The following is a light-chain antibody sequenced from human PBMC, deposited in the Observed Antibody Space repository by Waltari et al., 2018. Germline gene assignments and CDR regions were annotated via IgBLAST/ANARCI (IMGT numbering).Light chain of an antibody. J-gene: IGKJ4*01. CDR1: HSVNWY. Sequence: DIVLTQSPATLSLSPGERATLSCRASHSVNWYLAWYQQRPGQAPRLLIYDASNRATGIPAGFRGSGSETDFTLTISSLQPEDSAVYYCQQRRNWPLTFGGGTKVEIK. CDR3: QQRRNWPLT. V-gene: IGKV3-11*01. CDR2: DAS.